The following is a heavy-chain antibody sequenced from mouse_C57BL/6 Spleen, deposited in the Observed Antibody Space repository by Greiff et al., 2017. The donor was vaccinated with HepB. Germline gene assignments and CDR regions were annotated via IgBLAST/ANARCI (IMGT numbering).Heavy chain of an antibody. Sequence: EVQLQESGPGLVKPSQSLSLTCSVTGYSITSGYYWNWIRQFPGNKLEWMGYISYDGSNNYNPSLNKRISITRDTSKNQFFLKLESVTPEDPATYDCARQYFDYWGQGTTLTVSS. J-gene: IGHJ2*01. CDR3: ARQYFDY. V-gene: IGHV3-6*01. CDR2: ISYDGSN. CDR1: GYSITSGYY.